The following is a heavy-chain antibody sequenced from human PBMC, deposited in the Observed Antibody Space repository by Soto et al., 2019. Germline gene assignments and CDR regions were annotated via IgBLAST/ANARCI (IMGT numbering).Heavy chain of an antibody. J-gene: IGHJ6*02. CDR3: AKDRLIFYEPRWGGYGMDF. D-gene: IGHD3-9*01. Sequence: EVQLLESGGGLIQPGGSLRLSCEASGFTFSSSAMHWVRQAPGKGLEWVSAISGSGRITYYADSVKGRFTISRDNSTKTMSLQMNSLRADDTAVYYCAKDRLIFYEPRWGGYGMDFWGPGTTVTVSS. CDR1: GFTFSSSA. V-gene: IGHV3-23*01. CDR2: ISGSGRIT.